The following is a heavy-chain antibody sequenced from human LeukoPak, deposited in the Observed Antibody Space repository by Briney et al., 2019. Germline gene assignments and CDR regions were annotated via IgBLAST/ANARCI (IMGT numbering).Heavy chain of an antibody. D-gene: IGHD1-26*01. Sequence: ASVKVSCKASGYTFTSYYMHWVRQAPGQGLEWMGWINPNSGGTNYAQKFQGRVTMTRDTSISTAYMELSRLRSDDTAVYYCARVRYSGSHLLDYWGQGTLVTVSS. V-gene: IGHV1-2*02. CDR1: GYTFTSYY. CDR3: ARVRYSGSHLLDY. J-gene: IGHJ4*02. CDR2: INPNSGGT.